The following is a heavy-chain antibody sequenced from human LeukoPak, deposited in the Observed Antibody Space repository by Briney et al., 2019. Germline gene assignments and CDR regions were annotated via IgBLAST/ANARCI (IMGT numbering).Heavy chain of an antibody. CDR3: ARAEMTTVTNFDY. V-gene: IGHV1-2*02. D-gene: IGHD4-17*01. J-gene: IGHJ4*02. Sequence: GASLRVSCKASGYTVTDHALHWVRQAPGQGLEWMGWINPNSGGTNYAQKFQGRVTMTRDTSISTAYMELSRLRSDDTAVYYCARAEMTTVTNFDYWGQGTLVTVSS. CDR2: INPNSGGT. CDR1: GYTVTDHA.